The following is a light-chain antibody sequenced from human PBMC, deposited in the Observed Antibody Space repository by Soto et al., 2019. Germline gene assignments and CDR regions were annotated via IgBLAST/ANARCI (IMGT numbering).Light chain of an antibody. V-gene: IGKV1-39*01. J-gene: IGKJ1*01. Sequence: DIQMTPSPSSLSASVGDGVTFTCRASQSISNYLNWYQQKPGKAPKLLIYAASSLQSGVPSRFSGSGSGTNFTLTISSLQPEDFVTYYCQQSYTIPWTFGRGTKVDIK. CDR3: QQSYTIPWT. CDR1: QSISNY. CDR2: AAS.